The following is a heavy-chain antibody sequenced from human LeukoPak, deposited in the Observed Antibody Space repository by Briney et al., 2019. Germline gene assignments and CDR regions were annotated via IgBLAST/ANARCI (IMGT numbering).Heavy chain of an antibody. D-gene: IGHD3-3*01. CDR1: GFTFSSYS. CDR3: ARGGMTSIFGVPNSDY. V-gene: IGHV3-21*01. CDR2: ISSSSSYI. Sequence: SGGSLRLSCAASGFTFSSYSMNWVRQAPGKGLEWVSSISSSSSYIYYADSVKGRFIISRDNAKNSLYLQMNSLRAEDTAVYYCARGGMTSIFGVPNSDYWGQGTLVTVSS. J-gene: IGHJ4*02.